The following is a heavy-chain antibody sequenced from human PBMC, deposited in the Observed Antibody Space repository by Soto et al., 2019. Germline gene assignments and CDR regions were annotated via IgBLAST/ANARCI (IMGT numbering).Heavy chain of an antibody. J-gene: IGHJ6*02. CDR2: SYYSGST. CDR3: GRVGNWGGVGGGCYGMDV. D-gene: IGHD7-27*01. V-gene: IGHV4-30-4*01. CDR1: GGSISSGDYY. Sequence: QVQLQESGPGLVKPSQTLSLTCTVSGGSISSGDYYWSWIRQPPGKGLEWIGYSYYSGSTYYNPSRKRRVTISVDTSKGQCALKLSSVTGAGAAVYYCGRVGNWGGVGGGCYGMDVWGQGTTVTVSS.